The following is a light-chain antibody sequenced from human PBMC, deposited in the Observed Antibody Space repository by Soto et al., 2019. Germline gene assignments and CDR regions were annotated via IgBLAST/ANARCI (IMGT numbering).Light chain of an antibody. J-gene: IGLJ2*01. V-gene: IGLV2-14*01. Sequence: QSALTQPASVSGSPGQSITISCTGTSSDVGGYNYVYWYQQHPGKAPKLMIYDVNTRPSGVSNRFSGSKSRNTASQTTSGHPAEDDADYSCSSYTSSIPVGGGTKLTV. CDR2: DVN. CDR3: SSYTSSIP. CDR1: SSDVGGYNY.